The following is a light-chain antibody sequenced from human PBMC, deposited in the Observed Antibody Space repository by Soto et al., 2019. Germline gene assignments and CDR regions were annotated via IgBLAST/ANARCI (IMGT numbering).Light chain of an antibody. CDR1: SSDVGGYDY. CDR2: DVT. J-gene: IGLJ1*01. Sequence: QSVLTQPRSVSGSPGQSVTISCIGTSSDVGGYDYVSWYQQHPGKAPKLVIYDVTKRPSGVPDRFSGSKSGNTASLTISGLQAEDEADYYCCSYAGTYTNYVFGTGTKVTVL. V-gene: IGLV2-11*01. CDR3: CSYAGTYTNYV.